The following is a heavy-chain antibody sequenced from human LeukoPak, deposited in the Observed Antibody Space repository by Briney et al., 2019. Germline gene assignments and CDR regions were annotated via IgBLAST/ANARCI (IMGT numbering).Heavy chain of an antibody. D-gene: IGHD6-13*01. CDR2: IYHSGNT. V-gene: IGHV4-38-2*02. CDR1: GYSINSGYY. J-gene: IGHJ6*03. CDR3: ARADYSSSWSHEYYYMDV. Sequence: SETLSLTCTVSGYSINSGYYWGWIRQPPGKGLEWIGTIYHSGNTYYNPSLKSRVTISLGTSKNQFSLNLGSVTAADTAVYYCARADYSSSWSHEYYYMDVWGKGTTVTVPS.